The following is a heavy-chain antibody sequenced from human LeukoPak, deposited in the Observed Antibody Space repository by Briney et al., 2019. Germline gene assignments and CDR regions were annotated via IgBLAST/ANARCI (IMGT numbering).Heavy chain of an antibody. V-gene: IGHV1-18*01. J-gene: IGHJ6*02. CDR2: ISAYNGNT. D-gene: IGHD2-15*01. Sequence: ASVTVSCTASGYTFTSYGISWVRQAPGQGLEWMGWISAYNGNTNYAQKLQGRVTMTTDTSTSTAYMELRSLRSDDTAVYYCARGLGYCSGGSCYGEPDYYGMDVWGQGTTVTVSS. CDR3: ARGLGYCSGGSCYGEPDYYGMDV. CDR1: GYTFTSYG.